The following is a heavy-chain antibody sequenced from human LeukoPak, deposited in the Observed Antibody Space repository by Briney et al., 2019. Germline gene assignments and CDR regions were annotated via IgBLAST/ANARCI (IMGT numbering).Heavy chain of an antibody. CDR3: ARDGAPWVDNWFDP. CDR2: INAGNGNT. J-gene: IGHJ5*02. Sequence: GASVKVSCKASGYTFTSYAMHWVRQAPGQRLEWMGWINAGNGNTKYSQKFQGRVTITRDTSASTAYMELSSLRSEDTAVYYCARDGAPWVDNWFDPWGQGTLVTVSS. V-gene: IGHV1-3*01. D-gene: IGHD1-26*01. CDR1: GYTFTSYA.